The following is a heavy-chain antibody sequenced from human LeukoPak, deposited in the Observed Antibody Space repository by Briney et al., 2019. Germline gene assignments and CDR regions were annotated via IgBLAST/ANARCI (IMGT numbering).Heavy chain of an antibody. J-gene: IGHJ4*02. V-gene: IGHV4-38-2*02. CDR3: ARVLPAAIPFDY. Sequence: SETLSLTCTVFGYSISSGYYWGWIRQPPGKGLEWIGSIYHSGSTYYNPSLKSRVTISVDTSKNQFSLKLSSVTAADTAVYYCARVLPAAIPFDYWGQGTLVTVSS. D-gene: IGHD2-2*01. CDR1: GYSISSGYY. CDR2: IYHSGST.